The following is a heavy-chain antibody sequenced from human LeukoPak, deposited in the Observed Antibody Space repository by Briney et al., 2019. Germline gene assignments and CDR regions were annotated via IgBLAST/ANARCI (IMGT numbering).Heavy chain of an antibody. CDR3: ARDPYYYDSSAFYPFDY. CDR1: GFTFSSYS. D-gene: IGHD3-22*01. Sequence: AGGSLRLSCAASGFTFSSYSMSWVRQAPGKGPEWVAGFNGRGDSTYYAESVRGRFTISRDTSKNTLYLQVSSLRVEDTAVYYCARDPYYYDSSAFYPFDYWGQGTLVTVSS. CDR2: FNGRGDST. V-gene: IGHV3-23*01. J-gene: IGHJ4*02.